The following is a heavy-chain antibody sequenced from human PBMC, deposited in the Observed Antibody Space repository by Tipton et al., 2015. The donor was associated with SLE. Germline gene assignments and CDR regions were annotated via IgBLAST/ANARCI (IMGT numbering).Heavy chain of an antibody. CDR3: ARDYDFWSGLPY. CDR2: IDASGST. CDR1: GFSVRTNF. D-gene: IGHD3-3*01. Sequence: SLRLSCAASGFSVRTNFMSWVRQAPEKGLEWVSVIDASGSTYYADSVKGRFTISRDNSKNTVYLQMNRLRSQDTAVYYCARDYDFWSGLPYWGQGTLVTVSS. J-gene: IGHJ4*02. V-gene: IGHV3-53*05.